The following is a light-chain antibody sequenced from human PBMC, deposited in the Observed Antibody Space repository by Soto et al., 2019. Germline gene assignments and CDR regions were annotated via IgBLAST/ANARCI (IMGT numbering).Light chain of an antibody. V-gene: IGKV4-1*01. CDR3: QQYYSKPLT. CDR1: QSVLYSSNNKNY. J-gene: IGKJ4*01. Sequence: DIVMTQSPDSLAVSLGERATINCKSSQSVLYSSNNKNYLGWYQQKVGQPPKLLIYWASTRESGVPDRFSGSGSGTDFTLTISNLQAEDVAVYYCQQYYSKPLTFGGGNKVEIK. CDR2: WAS.